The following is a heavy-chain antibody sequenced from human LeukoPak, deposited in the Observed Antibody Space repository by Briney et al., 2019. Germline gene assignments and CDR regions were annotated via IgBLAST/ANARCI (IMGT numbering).Heavy chain of an antibody. Sequence: SETLSLTCAVAGYSISSGYYWGWIRQPPGKGLEWIGSIYHSGSTYYNPSLKSRGTISVDTSKNQFSLKLSSVTAADTAVYYCARGSIAAAYPYYFDYWGQGTLVTVSS. V-gene: IGHV4-38-2*01. CDR2: IYHSGST. J-gene: IGHJ4*02. CDR1: GYSISSGYY. D-gene: IGHD6-13*01. CDR3: ARGSIAAAYPYYFDY.